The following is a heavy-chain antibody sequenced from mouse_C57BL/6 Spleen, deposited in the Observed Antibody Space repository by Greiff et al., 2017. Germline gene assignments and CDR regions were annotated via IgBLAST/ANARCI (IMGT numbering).Heavy chain of an antibody. D-gene: IGHD1-1*01. CDR3: AMNYYGSSFPFDY. V-gene: IGHV1-74*01. CDR1: GYTFTSYW. CDR2: IHPSDSDT. J-gene: IGHJ2*01. Sequence: QVQLQQPGAELVKPGASVKVSCKASGYTFTSYWMHWVQQRPGQGLEWLGRIHPSDSDTSYNQKFKGKATLTVDKSSSTAYMQLSSLTSEDSAVYDWAMNYYGSSFPFDYWGQGTTLTGSA.